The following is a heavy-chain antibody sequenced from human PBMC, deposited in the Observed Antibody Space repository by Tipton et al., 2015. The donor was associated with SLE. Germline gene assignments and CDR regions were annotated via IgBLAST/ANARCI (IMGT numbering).Heavy chain of an antibody. D-gene: IGHD3-16*01. Sequence: GASVSSFCWNWIRQSPEKGLEWIGYLSYCGSTNYNPSLESRVTISVDTSKNQFSLKLSSVTAADTAVYYCATQGYYDSSFDYWGQGTLVTVSS. CDR2: LSYCGST. V-gene: IGHV4-59*08. CDR3: ATQGYYDSSFDY. J-gene: IGHJ4*02. CDR1: GASVSSFC.